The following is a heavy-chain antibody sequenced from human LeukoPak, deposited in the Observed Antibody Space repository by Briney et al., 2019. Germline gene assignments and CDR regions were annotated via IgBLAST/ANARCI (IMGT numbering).Heavy chain of an antibody. D-gene: IGHD2-2*01. Sequence: SETLSLTCAVYGGSFSGYYWSWIRQPPGKGLEWIGEINHSGSTNYNPSLKSRVTISVDTSKNQFSLKLSSVTAADTAVSYCARGTCSSTSCYANYYYMDVWGKGTTVTVSS. CDR3: ARGTCSSTSCYANYYYMDV. J-gene: IGHJ6*03. CDR1: GGSFSGYY. V-gene: IGHV4-34*01. CDR2: INHSGST.